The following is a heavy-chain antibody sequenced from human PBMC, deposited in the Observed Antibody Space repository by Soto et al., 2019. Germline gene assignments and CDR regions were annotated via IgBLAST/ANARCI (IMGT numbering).Heavy chain of an antibody. J-gene: IGHJ6*02. D-gene: IGHD3-22*01. CDR2: ISYDGSSE. CDR1: GYSFTTYW. Sequence: GESLKISCQVSGYSFTTYWVAWVRQAPGKGLEWVGSISYDGSSEYYADSFKGRFIVSRDNSKNTVYLEMDSLRPEDSAVFYCAREYSYDSGGYYYYGMDIWGQGTTVTVSS. CDR3: AREYSYDSGGYYYYGMDI. V-gene: IGHV3-30*19.